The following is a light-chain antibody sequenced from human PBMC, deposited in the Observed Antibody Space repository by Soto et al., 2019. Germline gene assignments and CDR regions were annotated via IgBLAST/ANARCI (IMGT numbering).Light chain of an antibody. CDR1: QGVSSY. CDR2: DAS. Sequence: EIVLTQSPATLSLSPGERATLSCRAIQGVSSYLAWYQQKPGQAPRLLIYDASNRATGIPARFSGSGPGTDFSLTISSLEPEDFAVYYCQQRSNWHPFTFGPGTKVDIK. V-gene: IGKV3D-11*01. CDR3: QQRSNWHPFT. J-gene: IGKJ3*01.